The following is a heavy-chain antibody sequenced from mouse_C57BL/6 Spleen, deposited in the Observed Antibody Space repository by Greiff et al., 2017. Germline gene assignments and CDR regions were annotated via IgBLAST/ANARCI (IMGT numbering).Heavy chain of an antibody. V-gene: IGHV1-22*01. CDR3: AKLLYLKKRVYFDY. CDR2: INPNNGGT. J-gene: IGHJ2*01. D-gene: IGHD2-12*01. CDR1: GYTFTDYN. Sequence: VQLQQSGPELVKPGASVKMSCKASGYTFTDYNMHWVKQSHGKSLEWIGYINPNNGGTSYNQKFKGKATLTVNKSSSTAYMELRSLTSEDSAVYYCAKLLYLKKRVYFDYWGQGTTLTVSS.